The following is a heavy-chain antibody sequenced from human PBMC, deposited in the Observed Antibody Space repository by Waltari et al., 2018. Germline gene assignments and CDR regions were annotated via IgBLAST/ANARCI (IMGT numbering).Heavy chain of an antibody. J-gene: IGHJ4*02. CDR3: ARDSSGYYLVDY. D-gene: IGHD3-22*01. CDR1: GGSLCSSSYY. Sequence: QLQLQESGPGLVKPSEPLSLTCTVSGGSLCSSSYYWGRARQPPGKGLEWIGSIYYSGSTYYNPSLKSRVTISVDTSKNQFALKLSSVTAADTAVYYCARDSSGYYLVDYWGQGTLVTVSS. V-gene: IGHV4-39*07. CDR2: IYYSGST.